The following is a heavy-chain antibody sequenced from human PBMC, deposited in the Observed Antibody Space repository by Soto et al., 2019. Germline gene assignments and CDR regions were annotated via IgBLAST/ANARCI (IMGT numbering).Heavy chain of an antibody. V-gene: IGHV4-59*08. CDR1: GDYISAYF. D-gene: IGHD2-15*01. CDR3: ARHLPGRSPGQDY. Sequence: SETLSLTCTVSGDYISAYFWSWIRQPPGKGLDWIGQLSFSGSTSYSPSLKSRVSISVETSKNQFSLRLSSVTAADTAVYYCARHLPGRSPGQDYWGQGTLVTVSS. J-gene: IGHJ4*02. CDR2: LSFSGST.